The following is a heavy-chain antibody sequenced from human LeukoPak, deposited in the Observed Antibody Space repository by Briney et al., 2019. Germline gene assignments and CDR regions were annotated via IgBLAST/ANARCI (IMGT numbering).Heavy chain of an antibody. J-gene: IGHJ5*02. D-gene: IGHD2-8*01. V-gene: IGHV3-11*01. CDR2: ISSSGSTI. Sequence: GGALRLSCAASGFTFSDYYMSWIRQAPGKGLEGVSDISSSGSTIYYADSVKGRFTISRDNAKNSLYLQMNSLRAEDTAVYYCARVTGYCTNGVCYGWFDPWGQGTLVTVSS. CDR1: GFTFSDYY. CDR3: ARVTGYCTNGVCYGWFDP.